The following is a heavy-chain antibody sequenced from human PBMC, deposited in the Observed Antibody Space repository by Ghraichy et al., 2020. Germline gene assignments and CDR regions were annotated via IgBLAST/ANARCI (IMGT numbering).Heavy chain of an antibody. D-gene: IGHD3-3*01. CDR3: VRSGDFLSGLEIDY. V-gene: IGHV4-59*08. CDR2: IHYSGTT. Sequence: GSLRLSCTVSGGSISGYYWSWIRQSPGKGLEWIGYIHYSGTTDYNPPFKSRVTISVDMSKNQFSLKLNSVTAADTAVYYCVRSGDFLSGLEIDYWGQGTLVTVSS. J-gene: IGHJ4*02. CDR1: GGSISGYY.